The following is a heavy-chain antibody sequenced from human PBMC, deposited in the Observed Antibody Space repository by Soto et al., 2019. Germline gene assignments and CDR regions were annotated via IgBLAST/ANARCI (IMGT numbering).Heavy chain of an antibody. CDR2: ISGSGGST. V-gene: IGHV3-23*01. J-gene: IGHJ3*02. CDR3: AKDRGLYGSSWPDDAFDI. Sequence: GGSLRLSCAASGFTFSSYAMSWVRQAPGKGLEWVSAISGSGGSTYYADSAKGRFTISRDNSKNTLYLQMNSLRAEDTAVYYCAKDRGLYGSSWPDDAFDIWGQGTMVTVSS. CDR1: GFTFSSYA. D-gene: IGHD6-13*01.